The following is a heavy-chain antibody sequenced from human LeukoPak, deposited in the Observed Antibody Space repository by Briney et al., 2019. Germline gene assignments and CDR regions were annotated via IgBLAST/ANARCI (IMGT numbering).Heavy chain of an antibody. V-gene: IGHV3-48*04. CDR3: TELDCNSTNCHDY. CDR1: GFTFSSYS. D-gene: IGHD2-2*01. CDR2: ISSSSSTI. J-gene: IGHJ4*02. Sequence: GGSLGFSGAASGFTFSSYSLNWVRKAPGKGLEWVSYISSSSSTIYYADSVKGRFTISRDNAKNSLYLQMNSLRAEDTAVYYCTELDCNSTNCHDYWGQGTLVSVSS.